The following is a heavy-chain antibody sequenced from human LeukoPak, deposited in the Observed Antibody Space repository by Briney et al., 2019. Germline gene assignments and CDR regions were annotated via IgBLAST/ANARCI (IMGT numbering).Heavy chain of an antibody. J-gene: IGHJ4*02. D-gene: IGHD6-19*01. CDR3: TRDSRCGWFSVDN. CDR1: RYPFTTYY. V-gene: IGHV1-46*01. CDR2: INPSDGST. Sequence: ASVKVSCKTSRYPFTTYYMHWVRQAPGQGLEWMGVINPSDGSTSYAQKFRGRLTMTRDTSTSTLYMDLSSLIFEDTAVYFCTRDSRCGWFSVDNWGQGTLVTISS.